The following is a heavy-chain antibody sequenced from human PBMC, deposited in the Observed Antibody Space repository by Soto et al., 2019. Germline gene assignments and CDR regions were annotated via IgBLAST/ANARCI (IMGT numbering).Heavy chain of an antibody. CDR3: ARDARGTRGFDEMDI. CDR2: INPNSGDT. D-gene: IGHD3-9*01. J-gene: IGHJ6*02. Sequence: ASVKVSCKASGYIFTGYHIHWVRQAPGRGLEWTGWINPNSGDTEYAQNFQGRVTMTRYTSFNLVYMEMSGLMSDDTAVYYCARDARGTRGFDEMDIWGQGTTVTISS. CDR1: GYIFTGYH. V-gene: IGHV1-2*02.